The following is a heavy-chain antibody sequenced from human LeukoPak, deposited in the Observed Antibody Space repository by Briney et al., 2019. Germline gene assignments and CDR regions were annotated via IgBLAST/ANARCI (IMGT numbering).Heavy chain of an antibody. V-gene: IGHV3-21*01. Sequence: AGGSLRLSCAASGFTFSSDSMNWVRQAPGKGPEWVSSISSSSCYIYYANSVKGRFTISRDNAKNLLYLQMNSPRAEDTAVYYCAREQAAAGRAYFDYWGQGTLVTVSS. CDR1: GFTFSSDS. J-gene: IGHJ4*02. CDR3: AREQAAAGRAYFDY. CDR2: ISSSSCYI. D-gene: IGHD6-13*01.